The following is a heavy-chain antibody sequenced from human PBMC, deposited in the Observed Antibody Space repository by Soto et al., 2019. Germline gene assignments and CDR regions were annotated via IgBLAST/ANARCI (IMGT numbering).Heavy chain of an antibody. CDR3: ANTPVGPDAFDI. CDR2: QKQDGSEK. Sequence: GGSLNLSCAASGFTFSSYWRSWVRQGPGKGLEWVANQKQDGSEKYYVDSVKGRFTISRDNAKNSLYLQMNSLRAEDTAVYYCANTPVGPDAFDIWGQGTMVTVSS. J-gene: IGHJ3*02. V-gene: IGHV3-7*03. D-gene: IGHD2-15*01. CDR1: GFTFSSYW.